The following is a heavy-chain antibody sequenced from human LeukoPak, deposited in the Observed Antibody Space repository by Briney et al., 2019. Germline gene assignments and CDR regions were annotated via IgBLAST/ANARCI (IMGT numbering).Heavy chain of an antibody. CDR1: GGSISSYY. J-gene: IGHJ6*03. CDR2: IYYSGST. CDR3: ARIDSSGWYASGCYYMDV. D-gene: IGHD6-19*01. V-gene: IGHV4-39*07. Sequence: PSETLSLTCTVFGGSISSYYWSWIRQPPGKGLEWIGSIYYSGSTYYNPSLKSRVTISVDTSKNQFSLKLSSVAAADTAVYYCARIDSSGWYASGCYYMDVWGKGTTVTVSS.